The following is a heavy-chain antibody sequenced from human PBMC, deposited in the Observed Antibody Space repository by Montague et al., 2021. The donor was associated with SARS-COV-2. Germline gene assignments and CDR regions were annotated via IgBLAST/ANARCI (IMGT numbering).Heavy chain of an antibody. D-gene: IGHD3-9*01. V-gene: IGHV2-70*04. J-gene: IGHJ4*02. CDR2: IDWGDDK. CDR1: GFSLSTSGMR. Sequence: PALVNPTQTLTLTCTFSGFSLSTSGMRASWIRQPPGKALEWLARIDWGDDKFYSTSLKTRLTISKDTSKNQVVLTMTNMDPVDTATYYCARSYYDILTAYYTPFDYWGQGTLVTVSS. CDR3: ARSYYDILTAYYTPFDY.